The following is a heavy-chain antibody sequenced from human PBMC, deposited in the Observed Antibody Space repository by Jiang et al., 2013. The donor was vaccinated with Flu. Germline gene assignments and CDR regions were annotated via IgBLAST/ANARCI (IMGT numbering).Heavy chain of an antibody. Sequence: VQLLESGGGVVQPGRSLRLSCAASGFTFSSYGMHWVRQAPGKGLEWVAVISYDGSNKYYADSVKGRFTISRDNSKNTLYLQMNSLRAEDTAVYYCAKDGHDSSGYVFSGYYYYGMDVWGQGTTVTVSS. V-gene: IGHV3-30*18. CDR2: ISYDGSNK. CDR1: GFTFSSYG. CDR3: AKDGHDSSGYVFSGYYYYGMDV. D-gene: IGHD3-22*01. J-gene: IGHJ6*02.